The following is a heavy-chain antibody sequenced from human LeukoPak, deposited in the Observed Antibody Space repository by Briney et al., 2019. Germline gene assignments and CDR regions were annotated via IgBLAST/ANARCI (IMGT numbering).Heavy chain of an antibody. CDR2: MNPHSGNT. CDR1: GYTFTSYD. Sequence: GASVKVSCKASGYTFTSYDINWVRQATGQGLEWMGWMNPHSGNTGYAQKFQGRVTMTRNTSISTAYMELSSLRSEDTAVYYCARGQKSALTYGSGTYAYYFDSWAREPWSPSPQ. V-gene: IGHV1-8*01. CDR3: ARGQKSALTYGSGTYAYYFDS. J-gene: IGHJ4*02. D-gene: IGHD3-10*01.